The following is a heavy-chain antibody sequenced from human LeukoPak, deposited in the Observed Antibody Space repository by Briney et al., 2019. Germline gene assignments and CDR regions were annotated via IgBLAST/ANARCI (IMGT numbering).Heavy chain of an antibody. J-gene: IGHJ3*02. CDR3: ASGYSYGNDAFDI. CDR2: IRYDGSNE. V-gene: IGHV3-30*02. D-gene: IGHD5-18*01. CDR1: GFTFSSYG. Sequence: GGSLRLSCAASGFTFSSYGMHWVRQAPGKGLEWVAFIRYDGSNEYYADSVKGRFTISRDNSKNTLYLQMNSLRAEDTAVYYCASGYSYGNDAFDIWGQGTMVTVSS.